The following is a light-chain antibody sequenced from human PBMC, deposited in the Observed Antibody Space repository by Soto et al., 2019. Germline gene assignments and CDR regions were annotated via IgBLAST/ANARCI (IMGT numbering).Light chain of an antibody. Sequence: QSVLTQPASVSGSPGQSITISCTGTSSDVGGYNYVAWYQQHPGKAPKLMIYDVSNRPSGVSNRFSGSKSGNTASLTISGRQAEDEADYYCSSYTSSSTLGVFGGGTKRTVL. J-gene: IGLJ3*02. V-gene: IGLV2-14*01. CDR3: SSYTSSSTLGV. CDR2: DVS. CDR1: SSDVGGYNY.